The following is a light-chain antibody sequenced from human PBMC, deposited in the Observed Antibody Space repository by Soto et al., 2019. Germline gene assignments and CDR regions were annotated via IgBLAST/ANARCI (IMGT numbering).Light chain of an antibody. CDR3: QQRSEWPPLT. V-gene: IGKV3-11*01. CDR1: HSVNSY. CDR2: DAS. J-gene: IGKJ4*01. Sequence: EIVLTQSPATLSLSPGERATLSCRASHSVNSYLAWYQQKPGQAPRLLIYDASKRATDVPARFSGSGSGTDFNLTISSLEPEDFAVYYCQQRSEWPPLTFGGGTKVEIK.